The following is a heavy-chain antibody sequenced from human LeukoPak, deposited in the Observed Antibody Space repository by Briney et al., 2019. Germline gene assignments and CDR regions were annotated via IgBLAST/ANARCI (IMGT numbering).Heavy chain of an antibody. D-gene: IGHD1-26*01. V-gene: IGHV3-33*01. Sequence: GGSLRLSCAASGFTFSSYGMHWVRQAPGKGLEWVAIMWYDGSNKYYTDSVKGRFTISRDNSKNTLYLQMNSLRVEDTAVYYCARGELWFDYWGQGTLVTVSS. CDR1: GFTFSSYG. CDR2: MWYDGSNK. J-gene: IGHJ4*02. CDR3: ARGELWFDY.